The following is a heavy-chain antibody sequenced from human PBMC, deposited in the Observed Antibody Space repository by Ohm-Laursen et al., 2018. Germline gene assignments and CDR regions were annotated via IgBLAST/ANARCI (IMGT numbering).Heavy chain of an antibody. CDR2: IFYSGST. D-gene: IGHD3-22*01. CDR3: ARTNGLHSSGKSVDY. V-gene: IGHV4-59*12. CDR1: GGSISSYY. Sequence: SETLSLTCSASGGSISSYYWSWIRQPPGKGLEWIGYIFYSGSTNYNPSLKSRLTISVDTSKNHFSLTLSFVTVADTAVYYCARTNGLHSSGKSVDYWGQGALVTVSS. J-gene: IGHJ4*02.